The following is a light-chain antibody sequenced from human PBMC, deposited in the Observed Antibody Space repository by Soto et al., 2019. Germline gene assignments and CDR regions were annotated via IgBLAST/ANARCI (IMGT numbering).Light chain of an antibody. CDR3: QQYGSSIQT. CDR1: QSVGSNY. Sequence: EIVLTQFPGTLSLSPGERATLSCRASQSVGSNYLAWYQQRPGQPPNLLIFGASHRAPDIPDRFSGSGSGTDSTLTISRLEPEDFAVYYCQQYGSSIQTFGQGTKVDIK. CDR2: GAS. J-gene: IGKJ1*01. V-gene: IGKV3-20*01.